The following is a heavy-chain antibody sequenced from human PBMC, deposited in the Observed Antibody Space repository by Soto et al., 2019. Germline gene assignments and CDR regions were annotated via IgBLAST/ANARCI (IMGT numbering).Heavy chain of an antibody. CDR1: GYTFTGYY. CDR3: ASAGRSGASSSWYDY. CDR2: INPNSGDT. J-gene: IGHJ4*02. V-gene: IGHV1-2*02. Sequence: RASVKVSCKASGYTFTGYYMHWVRQAPGQGLEWMGWINPNSGDTNYAQKFQGRVTMTRDTSISTAYMELSRLRSDDTAVYYCASAGRSGASSSWYDYWGQGTLVTVSS. D-gene: IGHD6-13*01.